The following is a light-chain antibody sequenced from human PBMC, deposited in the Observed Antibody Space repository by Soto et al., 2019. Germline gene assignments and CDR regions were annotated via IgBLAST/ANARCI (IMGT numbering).Light chain of an antibody. J-gene: IGLJ2*01. CDR3: QVWDSSSDHHV. Sequence: SYELTQPPSLSVAPGKTARITCGGNNIGSKSVHWYQQKPGPAPVLVIYYDSDRPSGIPERFSGSKSGNTATLTISRVEAGDEADYYCQVWDSSSDHHVFGGGTKVTVL. V-gene: IGLV3-21*04. CDR2: YDS. CDR1: NIGSKS.